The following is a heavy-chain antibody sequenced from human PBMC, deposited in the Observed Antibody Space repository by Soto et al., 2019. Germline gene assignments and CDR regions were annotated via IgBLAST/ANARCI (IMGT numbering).Heavy chain of an antibody. V-gene: IGHV6-1*01. CDR3: ARTLRGRGVKYFDD. CDR1: GDSVSNNSVA. D-gene: IGHD3-10*01. J-gene: IGHJ4*02. Sequence: QALSLTSAISGDSVSNNSVACNLVRHSPSRGLEWLGRTYYRSKWHYDYAPSVRSRITINPDTSKNHFSLQLNSVSPEDAAVYYCARTLRGRGVKYFDDWGQGTLVTVSS. CDR2: TYYRSKWHY.